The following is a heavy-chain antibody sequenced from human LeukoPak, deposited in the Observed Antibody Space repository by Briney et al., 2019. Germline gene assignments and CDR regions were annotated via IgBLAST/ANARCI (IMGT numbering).Heavy chain of an antibody. CDR1: GFTFSSYA. CDR3: AKEIDYYGSGSYLDY. CDR2: ISGSGGST. V-gene: IGHV3-23*01. J-gene: IGHJ4*02. D-gene: IGHD3-10*01. Sequence: PGGSLRLSCAASGFTFSSYAMSWVRQAPGKGLEWVSAISGSGGSTYYADSVKGRFTISRDNSKNTLYLQMNSLRAEDTAIYYCAKEIDYYGSGSYLDYWGQGTLVTVSS.